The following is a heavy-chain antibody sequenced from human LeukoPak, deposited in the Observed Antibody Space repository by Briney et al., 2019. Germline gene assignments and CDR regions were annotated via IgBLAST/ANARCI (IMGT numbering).Heavy chain of an antibody. CDR2: IRYDGSNK. CDR1: GFTFSSYG. CDR3: AKDLDRYCSGGSCYADY. Sequence: GGSLRLSCAASGFTFSSYGMHWVRQAPGKGLEWVAFIRYDGSNKYYADPVKGRFTISRDNSKNTLYLQMNSLRAEDTAVYYCAKDLDRYCSGGSCYADYWGQGTLVTVSS. D-gene: IGHD2-15*01. V-gene: IGHV3-30*02. J-gene: IGHJ4*02.